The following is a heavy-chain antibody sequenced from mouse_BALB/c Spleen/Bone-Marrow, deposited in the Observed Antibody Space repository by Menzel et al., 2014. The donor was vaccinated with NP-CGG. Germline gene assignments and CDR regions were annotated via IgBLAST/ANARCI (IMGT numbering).Heavy chain of an antibody. Sequence: EVQPQQSGPELVKPGASVKMSCKTSGYTFTEYTMHWVKQSHGESLQWIGGINPYNGGTTYNQKFKGKATLTVDKSSSTAYMELRSLTSEDSAVYYCARSLDGYYDYWGQGTTLTVSS. CDR2: INPYNGGT. V-gene: IGHV1-22*01. CDR1: GYTFTEYT. CDR3: ARSLDGYYDY. J-gene: IGHJ2*01. D-gene: IGHD2-3*01.